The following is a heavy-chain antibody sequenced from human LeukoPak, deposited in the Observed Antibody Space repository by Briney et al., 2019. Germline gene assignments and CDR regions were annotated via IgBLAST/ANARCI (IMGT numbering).Heavy chain of an antibody. J-gene: IGHJ6*04. CDR3: AELGITMIGGV. CDR2: ISSSSSYI. CDR1: GFTFSSYS. D-gene: IGHD3-10*02. Sequence: GGSLRLSCAASGFTFSSYSMNWVRQAPGKGLEWVSCISSSSSYIYYADSVKGRITISRDNAKNSLYLQMNSLRAEDTAVYYCAELGITMIGGVWGKGTTVTISS. V-gene: IGHV3-21*01.